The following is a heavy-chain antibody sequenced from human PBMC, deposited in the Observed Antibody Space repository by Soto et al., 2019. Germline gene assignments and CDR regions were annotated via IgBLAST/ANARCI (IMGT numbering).Heavy chain of an antibody. CDR3: ARDLATYYYGSGRAKFNWFDP. CDR2: ISAYNGNT. Sequence: ASVKVSCKASGYTFTSYGISWVRQAPGQGLEWMGWISAYNGNTNYAQKLQGRVTMTTDTSTSTAYMELRSLRSDDTAVYYCARDLATYYYGSGRAKFNWFDPWGQGTLVTVSS. D-gene: IGHD3-10*01. J-gene: IGHJ5*02. CDR1: GYTFTSYG. V-gene: IGHV1-18*01.